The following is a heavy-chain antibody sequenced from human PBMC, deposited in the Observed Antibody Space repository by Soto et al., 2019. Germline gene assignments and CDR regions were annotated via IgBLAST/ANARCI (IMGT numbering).Heavy chain of an antibody. Sequence: ASVKVSCKASGYTFTSYGISWVRQAPGQGLEWMGWISAYNGNTNYAQKLQGRVTMTTDTSTSTAYMELRSLRSDDTAVYYCARDVPHTAMDPTYNAFDIWGQGTMVTVSS. CDR2: ISAYNGNT. CDR1: GYTFTSYG. CDR3: ARDVPHTAMDPTYNAFDI. J-gene: IGHJ3*02. D-gene: IGHD5-18*01. V-gene: IGHV1-18*01.